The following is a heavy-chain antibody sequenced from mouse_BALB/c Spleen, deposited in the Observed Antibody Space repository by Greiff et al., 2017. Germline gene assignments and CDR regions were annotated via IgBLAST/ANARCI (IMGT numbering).Heavy chain of an antibody. V-gene: IGHV1S81*02. CDR2: INPSNGGT. CDR3: TRRDGYWYFDV. D-gene: IGHD2-3*01. Sequence: QVQLQQPGAELVKPGASVKLSCKASGYTFTSYYMYWVKQRPGQGLEWIGGINPSNGGTNFNEKFKSKATLTVDKSSSTAYMQLSSLTSEDSAVYYCTRRDGYWYFDVWGAGTTVTVSS. CDR1: GYTFTSYY. J-gene: IGHJ1*01.